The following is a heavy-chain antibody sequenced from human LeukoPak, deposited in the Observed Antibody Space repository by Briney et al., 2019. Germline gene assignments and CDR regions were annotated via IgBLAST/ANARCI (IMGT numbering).Heavy chain of an antibody. J-gene: IGHJ4*02. V-gene: IGHV4-34*01. D-gene: IGHD3-16*02. CDR1: GGSFSGYY. Sequence: SETLSLTCAVYGGSFSGYYWSWIRQPPGKGLEWIGEINHSGSTNYNPSLKSRVTISVDTSKNQFPLKLSSVTAADTAVYYCARGRRMITFGGVIVKYYFDYWGQGTLVTVSS. CDR2: INHSGST. CDR3: ARGRRMITFGGVIVKYYFDY.